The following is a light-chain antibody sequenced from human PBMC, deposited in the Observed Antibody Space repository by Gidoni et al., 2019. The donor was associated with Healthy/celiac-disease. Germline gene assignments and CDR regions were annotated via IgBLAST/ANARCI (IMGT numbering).Light chain of an antibody. V-gene: IGKV3-20*01. J-gene: IGKJ1*01. CDR3: QQCDSTPWT. Sequence: EIVLTQSPGTLSSSPGDRATLTCRASQSVSSSYLAWYQQKPGQAPRLLIYGASSRATGIPDRFSGSGSGTDFTLTISRLEPEDFAVYYCQQCDSTPWTFGQGTKVEIK. CDR1: QSVSSSY. CDR2: GAS.